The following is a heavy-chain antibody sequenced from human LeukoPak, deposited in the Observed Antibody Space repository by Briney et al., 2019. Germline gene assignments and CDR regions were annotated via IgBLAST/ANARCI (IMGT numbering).Heavy chain of an antibody. J-gene: IGHJ4*02. V-gene: IGHV1-2*06. Sequence: ASVKVFCKASGYTFTGYYMHWVRQAPGQGLEWMGRINPNSGGTNYAQKFQGRVTMTRDTSISTAYVELSRLRSDDTAVYYCAREGIAAAGVDYWGQGTLVTVSS. CDR2: INPNSGGT. CDR3: AREGIAAAGVDY. D-gene: IGHD6-13*01. CDR1: GYTFTGYY.